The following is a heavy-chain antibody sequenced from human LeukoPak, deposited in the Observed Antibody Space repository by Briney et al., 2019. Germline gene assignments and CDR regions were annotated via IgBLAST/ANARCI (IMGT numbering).Heavy chain of an antibody. J-gene: IGHJ4*02. CDR2: IYYSGST. Sequence: SQTVSLTCTVSGGSIRSSSYYWGWIRQPPGRGLEWIGSIYYSGSTYYNPSLRSRVTISADTSKNQFSLKLSSVTAADTAVYYCARPVYDSSGYFLYWGQGTLVTVSS. D-gene: IGHD3-22*01. CDR1: GGSIRSSSYY. CDR3: ARPVYDSSGYFLY. V-gene: IGHV4-39*01.